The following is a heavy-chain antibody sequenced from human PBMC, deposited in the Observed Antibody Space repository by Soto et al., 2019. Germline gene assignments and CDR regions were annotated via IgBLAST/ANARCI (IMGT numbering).Heavy chain of an antibody. Sequence: GASVKVSCKASGYTFTSYGISWVRQAPGQGLEWMGWISAYNGNTNYAQKLQGRVTMTTDTSASTAYMELRSLKSDDTAMYYCARDRSGSYLHFYDYWGQATLVTVSS. J-gene: IGHJ4*02. CDR2: ISAYNGNT. CDR3: ARDRSGSYLHFYDY. CDR1: GYTFTSYG. D-gene: IGHD1-26*01. V-gene: IGHV1-18*01.